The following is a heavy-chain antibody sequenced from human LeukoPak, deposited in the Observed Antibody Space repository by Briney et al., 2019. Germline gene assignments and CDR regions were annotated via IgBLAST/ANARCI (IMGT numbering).Heavy chain of an antibody. D-gene: IGHD3-22*01. V-gene: IGHV3-48*03. CDR3: ARDSSYYYDRYYYGMDV. J-gene: IGHJ6*02. Sequence: GGSLRLSCAASGFTFSSYEMNWVRQAPGKGLEWVSYISSSGSIIYYADSVKGRFTISRDNAKNSLYLQMNSLRAEDTAVYYCARDSSYYYDRYYYGMDVWGQGTTVTVSS. CDR2: ISSSGSII. CDR1: GFTFSSYE.